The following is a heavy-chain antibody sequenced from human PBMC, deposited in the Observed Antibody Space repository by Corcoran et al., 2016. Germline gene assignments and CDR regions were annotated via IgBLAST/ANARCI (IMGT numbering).Heavy chain of an antibody. Sequence: QVQLQQWGAGLLKPSETLSLTCAVYGGSFSGYYWSWIRQPPGKGLEWIGEINHSGSTNYNPSLKSRVTISVDTSKNQFSLKLSSVTAADTAVYYCARGQGGSSWYDPAFWFDYWGQGTLVTVSS. D-gene: IGHD6-13*01. CDR2: INHSGST. J-gene: IGHJ4*02. CDR1: GGSFSGYY. CDR3: ARGQGGSSWYDPAFWFDY. V-gene: IGHV4-34*01.